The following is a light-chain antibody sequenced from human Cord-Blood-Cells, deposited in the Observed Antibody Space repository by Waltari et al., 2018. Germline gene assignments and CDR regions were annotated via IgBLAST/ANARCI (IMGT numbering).Light chain of an antibody. J-gene: IGKJ4*01. CDR3: QQYGSLT. CDR2: GAS. V-gene: IGKV3-20*01. Sequence: ELVLTQSPGTLSLSPGARATLSCRASQSVSSSYLAWYQQKPGQAPRLLIYGASSRATGIPDRFSGSGSGTDFTLTISRLEPEDFAVYYCQQYGSLTFGGGTKVEIK. CDR1: QSVSSSY.